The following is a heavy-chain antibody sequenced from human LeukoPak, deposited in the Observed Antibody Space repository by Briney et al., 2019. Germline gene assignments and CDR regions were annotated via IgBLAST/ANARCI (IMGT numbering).Heavy chain of an antibody. CDR2: INPNFGST. D-gene: IGHD2-2*01. CDR1: GYTFTSYY. CDR3: ARDLRGTSHRFDY. J-gene: IGHJ4*02. Sequence: GASVKVSCKASGYTFTSYYMHWVRQAPGQGLEWMGLINPNFGSTSYAQKFQGRVTMTRDMSTSTVYMELSSLRSGDTAVYYCARDLRGTSHRFDYWGQGALVTVSS. V-gene: IGHV1-46*01.